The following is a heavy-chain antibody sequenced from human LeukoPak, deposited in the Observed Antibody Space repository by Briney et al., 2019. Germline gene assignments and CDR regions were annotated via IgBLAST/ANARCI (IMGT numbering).Heavy chain of an antibody. D-gene: IGHD3-22*01. CDR1: GFTFRSYE. J-gene: IGHJ4*02. CDR3: ARDSYYYDSSGSSYYFDY. V-gene: IGHV3-66*01. Sequence: GGSLRLSCGASGFTFRSYELNWVRQAPGKGLEWVSVIYYTGSTYYADSVKGRFTISRDNSKNTLYLQMNSLRAEDTAVYYCARDSYYYDSSGSSYYFDYWGQGTLVTVSS. CDR2: IYYTGST.